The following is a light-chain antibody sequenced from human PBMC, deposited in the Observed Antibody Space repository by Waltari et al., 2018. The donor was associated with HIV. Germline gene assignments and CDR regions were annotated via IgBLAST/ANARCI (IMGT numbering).Light chain of an antibody. CDR3: QSYDSNLSGL. CDR2: GNS. J-gene: IGLJ2*01. Sequence: QSELTQPPSVSAAPGQRATISCTGSSSNIGAGYDVHWYQQVPGRAPKVVIYGNSNRPSGVPDRFSGSKSGSSASLVITGLQSEDEADYYCQSYDSNLSGLFGGGTKVTVL. CDR1: SSNIGAGYD. V-gene: IGLV1-40*01.